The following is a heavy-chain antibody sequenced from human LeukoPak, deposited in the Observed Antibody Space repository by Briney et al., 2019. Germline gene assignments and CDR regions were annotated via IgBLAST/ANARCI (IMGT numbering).Heavy chain of an antibody. CDR3: AKGPYDSTGYYYPFDY. CDR2: SSGSGGNT. D-gene: IGHD3-22*01. Sequence: SGGSLRLSCAASGFTFSSYAMSWVRQAPGKGLDWVSASSGSGGNTYYADSVKGRFTISRDYSKNTLYLQMNRLRAEDTALYYCAKGPYDSTGYYYPFDYWGQGTLVTVSS. J-gene: IGHJ4*02. CDR1: GFTFSSYA. V-gene: IGHV3-23*01.